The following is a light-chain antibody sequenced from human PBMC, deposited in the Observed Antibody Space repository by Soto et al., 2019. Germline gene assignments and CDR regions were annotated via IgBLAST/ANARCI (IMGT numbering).Light chain of an antibody. V-gene: IGLV2-14*01. CDR2: DVG. CDR1: SSDVGAYDY. J-gene: IGLJ1*01. CDR3: SSYTSSSTYV. Sequence: QSVLTQPASVSGSPGQSIAISCTGTSSDVGAYDYVSWYQQHPGKAPKVMIYDVGNRPSGVSNRFSGSKSDNTASLTISGLQAEDEADYYCSSYTSSSTYVFGTGTKVTVL.